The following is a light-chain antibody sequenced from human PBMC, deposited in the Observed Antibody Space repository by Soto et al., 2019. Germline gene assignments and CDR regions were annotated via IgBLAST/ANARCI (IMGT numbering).Light chain of an antibody. CDR2: DNN. J-gene: IGLJ1*01. V-gene: IGLV1-40*01. CDR3: QSYDSSLSGYV. Sequence: QSVLTQPPPVSGAPGQRGTLSFTGGSSQIGAGYDVHWYQQYPGTAPKLLIYDNNDRPSGVPDRFSGSRSGTSASLALTGLQAEDEADYYCQSYDSSLSGYVFGAGTKVTVL. CDR1: SSQIGAGYD.